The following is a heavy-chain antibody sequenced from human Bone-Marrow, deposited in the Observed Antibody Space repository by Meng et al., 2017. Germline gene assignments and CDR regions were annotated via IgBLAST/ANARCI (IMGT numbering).Heavy chain of an antibody. Sequence: EVDLVGLGGALVTRGGSLRLSCTCSALTSSGYGMPWVRQVPGKGPVWVSRINTDGSSTDYADSVKGRFTISRDNAKNTLYLQMNSLRAEDTAMYYCARFTPFDYWGQGTLVTVSS. J-gene: IGHJ4*02. CDR2: INTDGSST. CDR3: ARFTPFDY. CDR1: ALTSSGYG. V-gene: IGHV3-74*01.